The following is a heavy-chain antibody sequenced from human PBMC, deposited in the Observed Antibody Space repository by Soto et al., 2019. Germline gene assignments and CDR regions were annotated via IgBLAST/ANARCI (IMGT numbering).Heavy chain of an antibody. D-gene: IGHD2-2*01. CDR3: SKYRRTDADGDLFDY. V-gene: IGHV4-59*01. CDR2: IHYSGST. CDR1: GGSISGSY. J-gene: IGHJ4*02. Sequence: PSGNLALTCTVSGGSISGSYWSWIRQTPGKVLEWVGYIHYSGSTNYNPSLKSRVTMSVDSAKNQFSLQSSSVTAADMAVSFCSKYRRTDADGDLFDYCGQGALVIVSS.